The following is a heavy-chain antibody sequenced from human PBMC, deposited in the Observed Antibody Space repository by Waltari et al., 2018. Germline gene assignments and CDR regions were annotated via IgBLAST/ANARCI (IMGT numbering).Heavy chain of an antibody. CDR1: GGSISSYY. D-gene: IGHD1-26*01. CDR3: ARDSGSYV. CDR2: IYYSGST. V-gene: IGHV4-59*01. J-gene: IGHJ4*02. Sequence: QVQLQESGPGLVKPSETLSLTCTVSGGSISSYYWSWIRQPPGKGLEWIGYIYYSGSTNYNPSLKSLVTISVDTSKNQFSLKLSSVTAADTAVYYCARDSGSYVWGQGTLVTVSS.